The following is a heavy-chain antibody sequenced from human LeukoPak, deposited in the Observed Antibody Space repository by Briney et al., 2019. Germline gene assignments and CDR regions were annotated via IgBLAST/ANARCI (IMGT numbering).Heavy chain of an antibody. D-gene: IGHD5-18*01. CDR3: ARVVAVQLWLRVYYFDY. J-gene: IGHJ4*02. Sequence: SETLSLTCAVHGGSFSGYYWSWIRQPPGKGLEWIGEINHSGSTNYNPSLKSRVTISVDTSKNQFSLKLSSVTAADTAVYYCARVVAVQLWLRVYYFDYWGQGTLVTVSS. V-gene: IGHV4-34*01. CDR1: GGSFSGYY. CDR2: INHSGST.